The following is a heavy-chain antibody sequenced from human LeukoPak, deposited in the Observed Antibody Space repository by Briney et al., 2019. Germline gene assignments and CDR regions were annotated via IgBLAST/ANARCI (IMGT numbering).Heavy chain of an antibody. CDR3: ARVNYGGNSFSDY. CDR2: INSDGAST. Sequence: GGSLRLSCATSGFTFSTYWMHWVRQAPGKGLVWVSRINSDGASTNYAGSVEGRFTISRDNAENTLYLQMNSLRAEDTAVYYCARVNYGGNSFSDYWGQGTLVTVSS. V-gene: IGHV3-74*01. CDR1: GFTFSTYW. D-gene: IGHD4-23*01. J-gene: IGHJ4*02.